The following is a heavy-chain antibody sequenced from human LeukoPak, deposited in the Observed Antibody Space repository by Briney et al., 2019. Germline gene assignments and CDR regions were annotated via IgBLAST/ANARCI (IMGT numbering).Heavy chain of an antibody. V-gene: IGHV1-2*06. CDR1: GYTFIDYY. J-gene: IGHJ4*02. CDR2: INPNSGGT. D-gene: IGHD1-26*01. Sequence: ASVKVSCKASGYTFIDYYIHWVRQAPGQGLEWMGRINPNSGGTNYAQKFQGRVTMTRDTSISTAYMEASRLTSNDTAVYYCARGRVGATDYWGQGTLVTVS. CDR3: ARGRVGATDY.